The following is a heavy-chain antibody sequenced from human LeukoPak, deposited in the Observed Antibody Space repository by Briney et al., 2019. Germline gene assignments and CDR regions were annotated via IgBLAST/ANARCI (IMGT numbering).Heavy chain of an antibody. CDR2: INPNSGGT. D-gene: IGHD3-22*01. Sequence: ASVKVSCKASGYTFTGYYMHWVRQAPGQGLEWMGWINPNSGGTNYAQKYQGRVTMTRDTSISTAYMELSRLRSDDTAVYYCARGDYYDSSGPHDYWGQGTLVTVSS. CDR3: ARGDYYDSSGPHDY. CDR1: GYTFTGYY. V-gene: IGHV1-2*02. J-gene: IGHJ4*02.